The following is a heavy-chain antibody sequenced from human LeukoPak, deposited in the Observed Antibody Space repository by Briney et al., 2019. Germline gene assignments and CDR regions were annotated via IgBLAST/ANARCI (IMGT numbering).Heavy chain of an antibody. CDR3: ARGLTTVSSYNWFDP. V-gene: IGHV4-34*01. CDR1: GGSFSGYY. CDR2: INHSGST. D-gene: IGHD4-11*01. J-gene: IGHJ5*02. Sequence: SETLSLTCAVYGGSFSGYYWSWIRQPPGKELEWIGEINHSGSTNYNPSLKSRVTISVDTSKNQFSLKLSSVTAADTAVYYCARGLTTVSSYNWFDPWGQGTLVTVSS.